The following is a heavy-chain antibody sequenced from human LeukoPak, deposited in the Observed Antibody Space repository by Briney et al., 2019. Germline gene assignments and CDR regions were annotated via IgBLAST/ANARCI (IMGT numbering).Heavy chain of an antibody. CDR3: AKWAVTTGFDY. CDR1: GFTFDDYA. CDR2: ISWNSGSI. D-gene: IGHD4-17*01. J-gene: IGHJ4*02. Sequence: GGSLRLSCAASGFTFDDYAMHWVRQAPGKGLEWVSGISWNSGSIGYADSVKGRFTISRDNAKNSLYLQMNSLRAEDTALYYCAKWAVTTGFDYWGQGTLVTVSS. V-gene: IGHV3-9*01.